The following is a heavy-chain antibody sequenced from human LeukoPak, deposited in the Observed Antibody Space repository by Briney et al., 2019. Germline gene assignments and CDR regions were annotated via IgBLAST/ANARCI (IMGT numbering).Heavy chain of an antibody. CDR1: GGSVYTSDYY. J-gene: IGHJ4*02. V-gene: IGHV4-39*07. CDR3: ARVFDS. CDR2: IFYTGKT. Sequence: PSETLSLTCTVSGGSVYTSDYYWGWVRQPPGKGPEWIGDIFYTGKTNYNPSLKSRVPISIDTSENQFSLKLTSVTAADTAVYYCARVFDSWGQGTLVTVSS.